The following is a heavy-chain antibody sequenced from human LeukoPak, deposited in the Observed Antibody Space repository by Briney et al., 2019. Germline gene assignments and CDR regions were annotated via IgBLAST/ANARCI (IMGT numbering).Heavy chain of an antibody. CDR2: ISYDGSNK. CDR1: GFTFSSYA. D-gene: IGHD6-6*01. V-gene: IGHV3-30-3*01. CDR3: ARDSVLFDY. J-gene: IGHJ4*02. Sequence: PGGSLRLFCAASGFTFSSYAMHWDRQAPGKGLEGVAVISYDGSNKYYADSVKGRFTISRDNSKNTLYPQMNSLRAEDTAVYYCARDSVLFDYWGQETLVTVSS.